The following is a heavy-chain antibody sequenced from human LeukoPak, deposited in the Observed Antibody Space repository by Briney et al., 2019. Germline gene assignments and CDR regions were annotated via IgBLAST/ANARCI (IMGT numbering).Heavy chain of an antibody. CDR2: IYMGGNT. Sequence: GGSLRLSCAASGFTVSSHDMSWVRQAPGRGLEWVSVIYMGGNTYYADSVKGRFTISRDNAKNTLYLQMNSLRAEDTAVYYCAREEANRYYDSRGYSYYYYGMDVWGQGTTVTVSS. V-gene: IGHV3-53*01. CDR1: GFTVSSHD. J-gene: IGHJ6*02. D-gene: IGHD3-22*01. CDR3: AREEANRYYDSRGYSYYYYGMDV.